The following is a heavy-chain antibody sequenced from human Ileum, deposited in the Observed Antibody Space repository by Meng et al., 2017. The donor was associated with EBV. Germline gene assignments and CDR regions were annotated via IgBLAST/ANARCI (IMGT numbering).Heavy chain of an antibody. V-gene: IGHV4-61*01. J-gene: IGHJ4*02. CDR1: GGSVSSGSNY. CDR3: ARDGYSSGSD. Sequence: QVQPQESGPGLVKPSETLSLTCSVSGGSVSSGSNYWSWIRQPPGKGLEWIGYIYNSGSTNYNPSLKSRVTISVDTSKNQFSLKLSSVTAADTAVYYCARDGYSSGSDWGQGTLVTVSS. D-gene: IGHD6-19*01. CDR2: IYNSGST.